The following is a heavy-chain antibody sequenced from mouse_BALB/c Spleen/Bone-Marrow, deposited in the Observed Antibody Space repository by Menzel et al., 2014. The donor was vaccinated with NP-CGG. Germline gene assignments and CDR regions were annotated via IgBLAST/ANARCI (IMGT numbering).Heavy chain of an antibody. J-gene: IGHJ2*01. CDR1: GYAFSTYW. Sequence: VQLQQSGAELVRPGSSVKISCKSSGYAFSTYWINWVEQRPGQGLEWIGQIYPGDGDTDFNGKFKGKATLTADRSSNTAYMEFSSLTSEDSAVYFCARGGISVDYWGQGTTLTVSS. CDR2: IYPGDGDT. CDR3: ARGGISVDY. V-gene: IGHV1-80*01.